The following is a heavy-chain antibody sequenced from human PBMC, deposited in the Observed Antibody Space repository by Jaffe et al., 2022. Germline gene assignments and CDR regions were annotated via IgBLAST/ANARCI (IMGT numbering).Heavy chain of an antibody. Sequence: EVQLLESGGGLVQPGGSLRLSCAASGFTFSSYAMSWVRQAPGKGLEWVSAISGSGGSTYYADSVKGRFTISRDNSKNTLYLQMNSLRAEDTAVYYCAKDLTYYYGSGSYLDYWGQGTLVTVSS. CDR1: GFTFSSYA. D-gene: IGHD3-10*01. J-gene: IGHJ4*02. CDR3: AKDLTYYYGSGSYLDY. CDR2: ISGSGGST. V-gene: IGHV3-23*01.